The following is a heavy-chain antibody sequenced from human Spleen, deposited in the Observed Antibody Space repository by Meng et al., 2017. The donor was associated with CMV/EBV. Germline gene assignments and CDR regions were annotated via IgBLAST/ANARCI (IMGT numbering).Heavy chain of an antibody. J-gene: IGHJ1*01. D-gene: IGHD3-22*01. V-gene: IGHV3-74*01. Sequence: EVQLVESXGGLVQPGXSLRLSXAASGCIFKNYWMHWVRQAPGKGLVWVSRINSDGSSISYADSVKGRFTISRDKAKSTLFLQMNSLRAEDTAVYYCARIGYYYDSSGYDTYAEYFQHWGQGTLVTVSS. CDR2: INSDGSSI. CDR1: GCIFKNYW. CDR3: ARIGYYYDSSGYDTYAEYFQH.